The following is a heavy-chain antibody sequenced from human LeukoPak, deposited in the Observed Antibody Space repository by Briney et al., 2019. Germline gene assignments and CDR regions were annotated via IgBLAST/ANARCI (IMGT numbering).Heavy chain of an antibody. J-gene: IGHJ5*02. D-gene: IGHD6-13*01. CDR3: ARDRIASAGNWRWFDP. CDR2: ISSSGSTI. Sequence: GGSLRLSCAASGFTFSSYEMNWVRQAPGKGLEWVSYISSSGSTIYYADSVKGRFTISRDNAKNSLYLQMNSLRADDTAVYYCARDRIASAGNWRWFDPWGQGTLVTVSS. V-gene: IGHV3-48*03. CDR1: GFTFSSYE.